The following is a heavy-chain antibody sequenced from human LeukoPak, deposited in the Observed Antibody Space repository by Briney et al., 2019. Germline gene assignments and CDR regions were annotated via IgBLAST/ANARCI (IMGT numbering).Heavy chain of an antibody. CDR1: GYTFTGYY. J-gene: IGHJ4*02. Sequence: ASVKVSCKASGYTFTGYYMHWVRQAPGQGLEWMGRINPNSGGTSYAQKFQGRVTMTRDTPISRAYMERSRLRSDDTAVYYCARVENTAAAVLFDYWGQGTLVTVSS. CDR3: ARVENTAAAVLFDY. CDR2: INPNSGGT. V-gene: IGHV1-2*06. D-gene: IGHD6-13*01.